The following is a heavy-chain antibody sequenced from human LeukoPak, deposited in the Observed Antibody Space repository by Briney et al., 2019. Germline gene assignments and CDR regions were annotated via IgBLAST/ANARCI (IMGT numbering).Heavy chain of an antibody. D-gene: IGHD2-2*01. V-gene: IGHV4-34*01. Sequence: PSETLSLTCAVYGGSFSGYYWSWIRQPPGTGLEWIGEINHSGSTNYNPSLKSRVTISVDTSKNQFSLKLSSVTAADTAVYYCARVYCSSTSCYNWFDPWGQGTLVTVSS. J-gene: IGHJ5*02. CDR2: INHSGST. CDR1: GGSFSGYY. CDR3: ARVYCSSTSCYNWFDP.